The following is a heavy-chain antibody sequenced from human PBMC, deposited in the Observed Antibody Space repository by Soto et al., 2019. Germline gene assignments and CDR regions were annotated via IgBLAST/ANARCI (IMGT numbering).Heavy chain of an antibody. J-gene: IGHJ4*02. CDR1: GFTFSSYA. CDR3: ARQDYYDSSGPYYFDY. D-gene: IGHD3-22*01. CDR2: ISGSGGST. Sequence: GGSLRLSCAASGFTFSSYAMSWVRQAPGKGLEWVSAISGSGGSTYYADSVKGRFTISRDNSKNTLYLQMNSLRAEDTAVYYCARQDYYDSSGPYYFDYWGQGTLVTVSS. V-gene: IGHV3-23*01.